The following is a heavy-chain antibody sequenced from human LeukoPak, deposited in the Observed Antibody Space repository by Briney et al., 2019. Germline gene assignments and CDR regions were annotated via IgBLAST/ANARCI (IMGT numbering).Heavy chain of an antibody. CDR3: AKLPSMIVVVITAYY. CDR2: ISGSGGST. Sequence: GGSLRLSCAASGFTFSSYAMSWVRQAPGKGLEWVSAISGSGGSTYYADFVKGRFTISRDNSKNTLYLQMNSLRAEDTAVYYCAKLPSMIVVVITAYYWSQGTLVTVSS. J-gene: IGHJ4*02. V-gene: IGHV3-23*01. D-gene: IGHD3-22*01. CDR1: GFTFSSYA.